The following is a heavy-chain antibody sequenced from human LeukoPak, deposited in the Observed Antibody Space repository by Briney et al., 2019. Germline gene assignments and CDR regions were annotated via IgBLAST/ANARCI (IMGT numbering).Heavy chain of an antibody. CDR3: AHRTYYYDSSGHAFDY. D-gene: IGHD3-22*01. CDR2: IYWDDDK. J-gene: IGHJ4*02. Sequence: SGPTPVKPTQTLTLTCTFSGFSLSTSGVGVGWIRQPPGEALEWLALIYWDDDKRYSPSLKSRLTITKDTSKNQVVLTMTNMDPVDTATYYCAHRTYYYDSSGHAFDYWGQGTLVTVSS. CDR1: GFSLSTSGVG. V-gene: IGHV2-5*02.